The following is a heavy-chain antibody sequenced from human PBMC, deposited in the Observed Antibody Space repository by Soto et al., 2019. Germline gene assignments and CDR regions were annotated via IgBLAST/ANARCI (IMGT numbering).Heavy chain of an antibody. D-gene: IGHD6-13*01. Sequence: EVQLFESGGGLVQPGGSLRLSCAASGFTFSNYAMSWLHQAPGKGLEWVSAISGSGGSTYYADSVKGRFNISIDNSKNTLYLQMTRLRAEDTAVYYCPYSSTPLDYWGEGTLVTVS. CDR2: ISGSGGST. CDR3: PYSSTPLDY. V-gene: IGHV3-23*01. CDR1: GFTFSNYA. J-gene: IGHJ4*02.